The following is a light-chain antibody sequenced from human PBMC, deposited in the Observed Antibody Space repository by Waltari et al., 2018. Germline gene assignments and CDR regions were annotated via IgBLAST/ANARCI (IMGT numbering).Light chain of an antibody. CDR1: QDISNW. CDR2: GAS. Sequence: DIQMTQSPSSVSASVGDRVTITCRASQDISNWLAWYQQKPGEAPKLLIYGASSLRSGFPSRFSGSVSGTDFTLTISSLQPEYYATYYCQQANSFPLTFGGGTKVEVK. CDR3: QQANSFPLT. V-gene: IGKV1D-12*01. J-gene: IGKJ4*01.